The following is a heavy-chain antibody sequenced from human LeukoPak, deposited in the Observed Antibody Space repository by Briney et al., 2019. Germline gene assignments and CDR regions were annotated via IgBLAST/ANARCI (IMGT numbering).Heavy chain of an antibody. CDR3: AELGITMIGGV. J-gene: IGHJ6*04. D-gene: IGHD3-10*02. CDR2: IYRGGST. V-gene: IGHV3-53*01. CDR1: GFNVSSNY. Sequence: PGGSLRLSCAASGFNVSSNYLGWVRQAPGKGLEWVSVIYRGGSTYYADSVKGRFTISRDNFKNTMYLQMNSLRAEDTAVYYCAELGITMIGGVWGKGTTVTISS.